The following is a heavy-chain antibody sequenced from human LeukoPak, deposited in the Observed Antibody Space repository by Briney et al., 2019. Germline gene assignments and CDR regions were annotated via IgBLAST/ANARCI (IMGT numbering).Heavy chain of an antibody. J-gene: IGHJ3*02. D-gene: IGHD3-22*01. CDR3: ARAGLWDYSDSSGYHNGAFDI. Sequence: GASVKVSCKASGGTFSSYAISWVRQAPGQGLEWMGGIIPIFGTANYAQKFQGRVTITADESTSTAYMELSSLRSEDTAVYYCARAGLWDYSDSSGYHNGAFDIWGQGTMVTVSS. CDR2: IIPIFGTA. CDR1: GGTFSSYA. V-gene: IGHV1-69*13.